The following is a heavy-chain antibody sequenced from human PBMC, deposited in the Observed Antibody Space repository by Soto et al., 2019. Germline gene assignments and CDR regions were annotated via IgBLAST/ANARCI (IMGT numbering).Heavy chain of an antibody. CDR2: IGIYANT. CDR3: AKESPVGSAGDYFES. D-gene: IGHD1-26*01. J-gene: IGHJ4*02. Sequence: EVELLESGGDLVQPGGSLRLSCAASGFTFSSYDINLVRQAPGKGLEWVSAIGIYANTYYAGSVKGRFTISRYVSKNTGHLQLNSLRVHDTAVYSCAKESPVGSAGDYFESRVQGTLVTVSS. V-gene: IGHV3-23*01. CDR1: GFTFSSYD.